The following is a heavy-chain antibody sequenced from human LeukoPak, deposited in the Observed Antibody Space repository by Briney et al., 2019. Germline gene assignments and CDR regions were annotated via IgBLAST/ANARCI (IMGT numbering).Heavy chain of an antibody. D-gene: IGHD6-13*01. CDR2: INPSGGST. CDR3: ARDLSSSWPFDY. Sequence: ASVKVSCKASGYTFTSYYMHWVRQAPGQGLEWMEIINPSGGSTSYAQKFQGRDTMTRDTSTSTVYMELSSLRSEDTAVYYCARDLSSSWPFDYWGQGTLVTVSS. V-gene: IGHV1-46*01. J-gene: IGHJ4*02. CDR1: GYTFTSYY.